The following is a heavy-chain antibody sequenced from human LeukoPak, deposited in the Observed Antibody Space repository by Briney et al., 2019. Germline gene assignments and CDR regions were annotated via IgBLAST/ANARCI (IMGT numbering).Heavy chain of an antibody. CDR2: INHSGST. CDR1: GGPFSGYH. D-gene: IGHD6-13*01. CDR3: AREEAAAGSQGNAFDI. Sequence: PSETLSLTCAVYGGPFSGYHWSWIRHPPGKGLEWIGEINHSGSTNYNPSLNSRVTISADPSKNQFSLKLSSVTAADTAVYYCAREEAAAGSQGNAFDIWGQGTMVTVSS. V-gene: IGHV4-34*01. J-gene: IGHJ3*02.